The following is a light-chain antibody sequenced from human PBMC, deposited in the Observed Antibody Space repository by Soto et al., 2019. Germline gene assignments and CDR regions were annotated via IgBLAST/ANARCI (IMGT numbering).Light chain of an antibody. J-gene: IGKJ4*01. CDR2: GAY. CDR1: QSVSRN. Sequence: EIVMKQSPATLSVSPGERATLSCRTSQSVSRNLAWDQQKPGQAPRLLIYGAYTRATGIPARFSGSGSGTEVTLTISSLQSEDFAVCYCQQYNNWPPLTFGGGTKVDIK. V-gene: IGKV3-15*01. CDR3: QQYNNWPPLT.